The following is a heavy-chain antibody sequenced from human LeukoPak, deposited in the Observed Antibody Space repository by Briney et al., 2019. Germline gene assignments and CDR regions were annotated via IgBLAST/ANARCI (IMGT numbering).Heavy chain of an antibody. CDR3: AKGGLRYFDWSYYYYYYGMDV. J-gene: IGHJ6*02. V-gene: IGHV3-30*18. CDR2: ISYDGSNK. Sequence: GGSLRLSCAASGFTFRSYGMHWVRQAPGKGLEWVAVISYDGSNKYYADSVKGRFTISRDNSKNTLYLQMNSLRAEDTAVYYCAKGGLRYFDWSYYYYYYGMDVWGQGTTVTVSS. D-gene: IGHD3-9*01. CDR1: GFTFRSYG.